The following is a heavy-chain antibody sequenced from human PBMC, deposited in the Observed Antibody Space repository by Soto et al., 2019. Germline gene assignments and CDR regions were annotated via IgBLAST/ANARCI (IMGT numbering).Heavy chain of an antibody. CDR3: ARGEGSYLAYYYGMDV. J-gene: IGHJ6*02. D-gene: IGHD1-26*01. CDR1: GGSISSYY. CDR2: IYYSGST. Sequence: SETLSLTCTVSGGSISSYYWSWILQPPGKGLEWIGYIYYSGSTNYNPSLKSRVTISVDTSKNQFSLKLSSVTAADTAVYYCARGEGSYLAYYYGMDVWGQGTTVTVS. V-gene: IGHV4-59*01.